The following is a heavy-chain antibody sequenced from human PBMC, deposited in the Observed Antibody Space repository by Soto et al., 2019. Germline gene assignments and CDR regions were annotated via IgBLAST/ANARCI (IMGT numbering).Heavy chain of an antibody. V-gene: IGHV1-69*13. CDR2: IIPIFGTA. D-gene: IGHD5-18*01. Sequence: SVKVSCKASGGTFSSYAISWVRQAPGQGLEWMGGIIPIFGTANYAQKFQGRVTITADESTSTAYMELSSLRSDDTAVYYCARGRSSYGYGWFDSWGQGTLVTVSS. CDR1: GGTFSSYA. J-gene: IGHJ5*01. CDR3: ARGRSSYGYGWFDS.